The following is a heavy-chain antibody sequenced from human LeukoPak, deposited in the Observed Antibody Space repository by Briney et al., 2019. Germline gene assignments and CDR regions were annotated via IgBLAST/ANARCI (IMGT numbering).Heavy chain of an antibody. D-gene: IGHD3-10*01. V-gene: IGHV3-7*01. J-gene: IGHJ4*02. Sequence: GGSLRLSCAASGLTFSQYCMTWVRQAPGKGLEWVAEIIQDGSGKYYVDSVKGRFTISRDNPKNSLYLQMNSLRAEDTAVYYCATSDYYDSGRGGVSPSDHWGQGTLVTVSS. CDR3: ATSDYYDSGRGGVSPSDH. CDR2: IIQDGSGK. CDR1: GLTFSQYC.